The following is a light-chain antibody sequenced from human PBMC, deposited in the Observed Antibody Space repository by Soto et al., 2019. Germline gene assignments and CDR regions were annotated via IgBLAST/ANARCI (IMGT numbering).Light chain of an antibody. CDR3: QQDVGSPWT. CDR2: STS. V-gene: IGKV3-20*01. J-gene: IGKJ2*02. Sequence: EIVLTQSPGALSLSPGETATLSCRASQHVDSNYVAWYKQTPGQPPRLLIRSTSFRATGVPDRFSGSGSGTDFNLTISRLEPEDFGVYDCQQDVGSPWTFGLGTKLEIK. CDR1: QHVDSNY.